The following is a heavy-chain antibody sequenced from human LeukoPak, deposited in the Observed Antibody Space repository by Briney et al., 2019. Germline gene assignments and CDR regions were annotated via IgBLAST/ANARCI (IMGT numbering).Heavy chain of an antibody. CDR2: ISAYNGNT. Sequence: ASVKVSCKASVYIFTSYGISWVRQAPGQGLEWMGWISAYNGNTNYAQKLQGRVTNTTYTSTSAAYMELRSLRSDDTAVYYCARDIPGYCSGGSCYGNAFDIWGQGTMVTVSS. CDR3: ARDIPGYCSGGSCYGNAFDI. CDR1: VYIFTSYG. J-gene: IGHJ3*02. V-gene: IGHV1-18*01. D-gene: IGHD2-15*01.